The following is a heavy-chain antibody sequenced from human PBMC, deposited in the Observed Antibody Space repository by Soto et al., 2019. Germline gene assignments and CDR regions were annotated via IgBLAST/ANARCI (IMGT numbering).Heavy chain of an antibody. Sequence: QAQLVESGGGVVQPGRSLRLSCAASGFTFSHYAMHWVRQAPGKGLEWVAIISYDGSKKYYGDSVKGRFTISRDNSKNTLHLQMNSLRVEDTAVYYCARDFAGKNYFDPWGQGTPVTVSS. CDR2: ISYDGSKK. J-gene: IGHJ5*02. CDR3: ARDFAGKNYFDP. V-gene: IGHV3-30-3*01. CDR1: GFTFSHYA. D-gene: IGHD1-7*01.